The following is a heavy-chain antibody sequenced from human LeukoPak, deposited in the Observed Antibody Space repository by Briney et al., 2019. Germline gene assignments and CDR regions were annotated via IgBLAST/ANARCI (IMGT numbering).Heavy chain of an antibody. V-gene: IGHV4-38-2*01. J-gene: IGHJ4*02. CDR2: IYHSGST. D-gene: IGHD3-10*01. Sequence: PSETLSLTCAVSGYSISSGYYWGWIRQPPGKGLEWIGSIYHSGSTYYNLSLKSRVTISVDTSKNQFSLKLSSVTAADTAVYYCARTRSRSGTLYYWGQGTLVTVSS. CDR3: ARTRSRSGTLYY. CDR1: GYSISSGYY.